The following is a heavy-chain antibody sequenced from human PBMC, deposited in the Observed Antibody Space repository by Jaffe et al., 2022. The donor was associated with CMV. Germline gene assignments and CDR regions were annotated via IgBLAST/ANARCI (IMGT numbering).Heavy chain of an antibody. CDR2: IWYDGSNK. CDR1: GFTFSSYG. V-gene: IGHV3-33*01. J-gene: IGHJ6*02. Sequence: QVQLVESGGGVVQPGRSLRLSCAASGFTFSSYGMHWVRQAPGKGLEWVAVIWYDGSNKYYADSVKGRFTISRDNSKNTLYLQMNSLRAEDTAVYYCARVVVATTQGYGMDVWGQGTTVTVSS. D-gene: IGHD5-12*01. CDR3: ARVVVATTQGYGMDV.